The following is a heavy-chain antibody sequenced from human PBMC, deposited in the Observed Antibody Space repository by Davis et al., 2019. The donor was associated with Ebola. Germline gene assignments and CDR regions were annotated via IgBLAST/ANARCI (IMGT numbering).Heavy chain of an antibody. CDR1: GYTITGYY. J-gene: IGHJ5*02. Sequence: ASVKVSCKASGYTITGYYIHWVRQAPGQGLEWMGIINPSGGSTSYAQKFQGRVTMTRDTSTSTVYMELSSLRSEDTAVYYCARVSYDFWSGYYTHNWFDPWGQGTLVTVSS. CDR2: INPSGGST. CDR3: ARVSYDFWSGYYTHNWFDP. V-gene: IGHV1-46*01. D-gene: IGHD3-3*01.